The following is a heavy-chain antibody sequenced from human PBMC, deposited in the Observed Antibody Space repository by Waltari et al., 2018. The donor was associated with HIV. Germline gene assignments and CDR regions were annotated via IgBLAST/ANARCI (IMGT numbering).Heavy chain of an antibody. CDR3: AREGGWVVAATFDY. CDR2: IYTRGRT. J-gene: IGHJ4*02. D-gene: IGHD2-15*01. CDR1: GASISSGSYY. Sequence: QVQLQESGPGLVKPSQTLSPTCTVSGASISSGSYYWSWIRQPAGKGLEWIGRIYTRGRTNYNPSLKGRVTISVETSKNQFSLKLSSVTGADTAVYYCAREGGWVVAATFDYWGQGTLVTVSS. V-gene: IGHV4-61*02.